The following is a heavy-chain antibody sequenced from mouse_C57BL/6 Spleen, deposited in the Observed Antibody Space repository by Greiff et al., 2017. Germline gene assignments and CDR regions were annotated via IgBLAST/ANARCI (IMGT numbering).Heavy chain of an antibody. V-gene: IGHV1-69*01. D-gene: IGHD2-4*01. CDR1: GYTFTSYW. CDR2: IDPSDSYT. CDR3: ARKDDYSFAY. Sequence: QVQLKQPGAELVMPGASVKLSCKASGYTFTSYWMHWVKQRPGQGLEWIGEIDPSDSYTNYNQKFKGKSTLTVDKSSSTAYMQLSSLTSEDSAVYYCARKDDYSFAYWGQATLVTVSA. J-gene: IGHJ3*01.